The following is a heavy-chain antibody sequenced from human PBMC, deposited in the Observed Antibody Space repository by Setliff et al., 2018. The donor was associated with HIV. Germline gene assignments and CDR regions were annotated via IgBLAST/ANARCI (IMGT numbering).Heavy chain of an antibody. CDR3: AREPATYNGYNWDYYGTDL. CDR2: IFYSGST. Sequence: PSETLSLTCSVSGGSISSGSYYWSWIRRHPGKGLEWIGYIFYSGSTTYNPSLKSRLTISIDTSKNRFSLKLKSVTAADTAVYYCAREPATYNGYNWDYYGTDLWGQGTTVTVSS. V-gene: IGHV4-31*03. D-gene: IGHD5-12*01. CDR1: GGSISSGSYY. J-gene: IGHJ6*02.